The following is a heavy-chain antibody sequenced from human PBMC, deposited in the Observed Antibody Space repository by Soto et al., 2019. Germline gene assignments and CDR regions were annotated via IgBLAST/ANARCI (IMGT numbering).Heavy chain of an antibody. CDR1: GFTFSTYG. J-gene: IGHJ1*01. Sequence: QEQLVESGGGVVQPGRSLRLSRVVSGFTFSTYGMHWVRQAPGKGLEWVAVVSFDGSKKYTTDSVKGRFTISRDNSKNTLHLQMNNLRPDDTAVYYCAKDMVDMGRLVALWGQGTLVTVSS. D-gene: IGHD3-10*01. CDR2: VSFDGSKK. CDR3: AKDMVDMGRLVAL. V-gene: IGHV3-30*18.